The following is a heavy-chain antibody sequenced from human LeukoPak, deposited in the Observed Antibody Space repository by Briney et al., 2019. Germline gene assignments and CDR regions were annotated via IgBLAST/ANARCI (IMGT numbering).Heavy chain of an antibody. CDR2: VYYRGGP. CDR3: ARQLQWLQNWYFDL. CDR1: GGSISSYY. D-gene: IGHD6-19*01. Sequence: SETLSLTCTVSGGSISSYYWSWIRQSPGKEMEWIGSVYYRGGPNYSPSLKSRVSMSQDMSKKQISLRLTSVTAADTAVYYCARQLQWLQNWYFDLWGRGTLVTVSS. J-gene: IGHJ2*01. V-gene: IGHV4-59*08.